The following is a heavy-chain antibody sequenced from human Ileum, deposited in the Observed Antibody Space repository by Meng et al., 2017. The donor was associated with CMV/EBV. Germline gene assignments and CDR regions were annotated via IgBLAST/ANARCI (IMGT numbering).Heavy chain of an antibody. CDR3: AHLSAHRNDKFDY. V-gene: IGHV2-5*02. J-gene: IGHJ4*02. Sequence: SGPLLVKPSPTLSITCTFSGVYLTTDGMAGVWLPHPTGKALGCLVVTYWDSNNRPRSSLKTRLTITKDTTQYQLLLTMANMEPMDTDTYSRAHLSAHRNDKFDYWGQGVLVTVSS. D-gene: IGHD2-8*01. CDR1: GVYLTTDGMA. CDR2: TYWDSNN.